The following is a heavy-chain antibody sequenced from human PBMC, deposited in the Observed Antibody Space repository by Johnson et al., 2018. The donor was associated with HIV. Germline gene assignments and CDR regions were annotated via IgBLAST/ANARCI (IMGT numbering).Heavy chain of an antibody. CDR3: AKDTGGNSGSDAFDI. V-gene: IGHV3-30*18. Sequence: QVQLVESGGGGVQPGRSLRLACAVSGFSFSDYGMHWVRQAPGKGLEWVAFIVFDGSNKYYGDSVKGRFTISRDNSKSTLYLQMNSLKTEDTALYYCAKDTGGNSGSDAFDIWGQGTLVTVSS. CDR1: GFSFSDYG. J-gene: IGHJ3*02. D-gene: IGHD4-23*01. CDR2: IVFDGSNK.